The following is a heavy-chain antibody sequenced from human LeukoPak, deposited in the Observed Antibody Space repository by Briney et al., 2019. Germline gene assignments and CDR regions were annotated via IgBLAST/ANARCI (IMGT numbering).Heavy chain of an antibody. D-gene: IGHD4-17*01. CDR1: GFTFSSYA. Sequence: PGGSLRLSCAASGFTFSSYAMSWVRQAPGKGLEWVSAISGSGGSTYYADSVKGRFTISRDNSKNTLYLQMNSLRAEDTAVYYCAKDGDPYYCYGMDVWGQGTTVTVSS. J-gene: IGHJ6*02. CDR2: ISGSGGST. CDR3: AKDGDPYYCYGMDV. V-gene: IGHV3-23*01.